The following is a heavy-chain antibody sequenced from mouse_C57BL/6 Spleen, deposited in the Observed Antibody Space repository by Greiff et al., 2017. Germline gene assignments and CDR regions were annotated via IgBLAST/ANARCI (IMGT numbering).Heavy chain of an antibody. Sequence: VQLQQSGAELAKPGASVKLSCKASGYTFTSYWMHWVTQRPGQGLAWIGYINPSSGYTKYNQKFKDKATLTADKSSSTAYMQLSSLTYADSAVYYCSYYYGSRDYFDDWGQGTTLTVSS. CDR2: INPSSGYT. D-gene: IGHD1-1*01. V-gene: IGHV1-7*01. CDR3: SYYYGSRDYFDD. J-gene: IGHJ2*01. CDR1: GYTFTSYW.